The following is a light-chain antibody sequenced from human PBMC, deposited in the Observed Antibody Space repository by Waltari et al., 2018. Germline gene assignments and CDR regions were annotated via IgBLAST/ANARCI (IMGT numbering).Light chain of an antibody. J-gene: IGKJ1*01. V-gene: IGKV3-20*01. CDR3: QHYVRLPAT. CDR2: GAS. Sequence: EIVLTQSPGTLSLSPGERATLSCRASQCVGGTLAWYPQKPSQAPRLLMDGASIRAPSTPDRFSGTGSGTDFSLTISRLEPEDFAVYYCQHYVRLPATCGQGTKVESK. CDR1: QCVGGT.